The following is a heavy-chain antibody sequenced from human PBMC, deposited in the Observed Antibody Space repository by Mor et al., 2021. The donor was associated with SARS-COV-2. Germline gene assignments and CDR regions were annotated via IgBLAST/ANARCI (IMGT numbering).Heavy chain of an antibody. CDR3: AKDWGAYSSSWYLDD. D-gene: IGHD6-13*01. Sequence: GRFTISRDNSKNTLYLQMNSLRAEDTAVYYCAKDWGAYSSSWYLDDWGQGTLVTVSS. V-gene: IGHV3-23*01. J-gene: IGHJ4*02.